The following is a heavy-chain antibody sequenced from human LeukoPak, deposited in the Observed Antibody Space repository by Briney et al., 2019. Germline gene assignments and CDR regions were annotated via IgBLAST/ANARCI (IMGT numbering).Heavy chain of an antibody. Sequence: ASVKVSCKASGYTFTSYDINWVRLATGQGLEWMGWMNPNSGNTAYAQKFQDRVTITRNTSISTAYMELSSLRSEDTAVYYCARGSGAITLVRGVSLGYWGQGTPVTVSS. D-gene: IGHD3-10*01. V-gene: IGHV1-8*01. CDR2: MNPNSGNT. CDR3: ARGSGAITLVRGVSLGY. CDR1: GYTFTSYD. J-gene: IGHJ4*02.